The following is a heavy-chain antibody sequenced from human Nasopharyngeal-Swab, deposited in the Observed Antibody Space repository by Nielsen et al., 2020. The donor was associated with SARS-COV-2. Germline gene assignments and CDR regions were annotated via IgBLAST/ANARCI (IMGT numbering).Heavy chain of an antibody. CDR2: INAGNGNT. CDR1: GYTFTSYA. V-gene: IGHV1-3*01. CDR3: AGAGIAAVGTLYYYYGMDV. Sequence: ASVKVSCKASGYTFTSYAMHWVRQAPGQRLEWMGWINAGNGNTKYSQKFQGRVTITRDTSASTAYMELSSLRSEDTAVYYCAGAGIAAVGTLYYYYGMDVWGQGTTVTVSS. D-gene: IGHD6-13*01. J-gene: IGHJ6*02.